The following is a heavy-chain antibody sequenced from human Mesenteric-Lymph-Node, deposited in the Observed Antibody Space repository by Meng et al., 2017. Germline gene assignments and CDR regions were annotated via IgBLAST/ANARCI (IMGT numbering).Heavy chain of an antibody. CDR3: ARRRYYYGSGSYHSYYFDY. V-gene: IGHV4-39*01. CDR1: GGSISISSYY. D-gene: IGHD3-10*01. CDR2: IYYNGST. Sequence: LQRPESGPGLVKPSETLSLTCTVSGGSISISSYYWGWIRQPPGKGLEWIGSIYYNGSTYYNPSLKSRVTISVDTSKNQFSLKLNSVTAADTAVYYCARRRYYYGSGSYHSYYFDYWGQGALVTVSS. J-gene: IGHJ4*02.